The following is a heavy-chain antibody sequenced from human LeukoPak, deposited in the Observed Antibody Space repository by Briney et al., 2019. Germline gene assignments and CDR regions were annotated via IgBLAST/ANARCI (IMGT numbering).Heavy chain of an antibody. Sequence: EASVKVSCKASGYTFTDYYMHWVRQAPGQGLEWMGWINPNSGGTNYAQKFQGRVTMTRDMSISTAYMELSRLRSDDTAVYYCARASYYYDSSGYPGYYFDYWGQGTLVTVSS. V-gene: IGHV1-2*02. J-gene: IGHJ4*02. CDR2: INPNSGGT. D-gene: IGHD3-22*01. CDR3: ARASYYYDSSGYPGYYFDY. CDR1: GYTFTDYY.